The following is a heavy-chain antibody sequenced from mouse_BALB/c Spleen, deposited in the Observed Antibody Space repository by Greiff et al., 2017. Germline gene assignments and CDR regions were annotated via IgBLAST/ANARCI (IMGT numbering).Heavy chain of an antibody. CDR1: GYSITSGYY. Sequence: ESGPGLVKPSQSLSLTCSVTGYSITSGYYWNWIRQFPGNKLEWMGYISYEGSNNYNPSLKNRISITRDTSKNQFFLKLNSVTTEDTATYYCALGLLGSSFAYWGQGTLVTVSA. CDR2: ISYEGSN. CDR3: ALGLLGSSFAY. D-gene: IGHD1-1*01. V-gene: IGHV3-6*02. J-gene: IGHJ3*01.